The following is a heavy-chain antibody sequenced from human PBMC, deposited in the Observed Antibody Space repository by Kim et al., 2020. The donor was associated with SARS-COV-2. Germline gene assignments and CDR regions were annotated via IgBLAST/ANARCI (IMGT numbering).Heavy chain of an antibody. D-gene: IGHD3-3*01. V-gene: IGHV7-4-1*02. J-gene: IGHJ6*02. CDR1: GYTFTSYA. CDR2: INTNTGNP. CDR3: ARDRRTTIFGVVIGDYYGMDV. Sequence: ASVKVSCKASGYTFTSYAMNWVRQAPGQGLEWMGWINTNTGNPTYAQGFTGRFVFSLDTSVSTAYLQISSLKAADTAVYYCARDRRTTIFGVVIGDYYGMDVWGQGTTVTVSS.